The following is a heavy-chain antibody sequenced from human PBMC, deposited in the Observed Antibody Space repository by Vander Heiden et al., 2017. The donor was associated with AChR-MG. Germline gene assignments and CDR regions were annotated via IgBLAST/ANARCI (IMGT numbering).Heavy chain of an antibody. D-gene: IGHD3-16*02. CDR1: GFTFSSYS. Sequence: EVQLVESGGGLVKPGGSLRLSCAASGFTFSSYSMNWVRQAPGKGLEWVSSISSSSSYIYYADSVKGRVTISRDNAKNSLYLQMNSLRAEDTAVYYWARDKGGGSYRQGYYYYGMDVWGQGTTVTVSS. CDR3: ARDKGGGSYRQGYYYYGMDV. J-gene: IGHJ6*02. CDR2: ISSSSSYI. V-gene: IGHV3-21*01.